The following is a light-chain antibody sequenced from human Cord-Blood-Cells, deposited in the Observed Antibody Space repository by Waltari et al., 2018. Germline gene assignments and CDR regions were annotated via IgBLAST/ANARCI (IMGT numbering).Light chain of an antibody. V-gene: IGKV4-1*01. Sequence: DIVMTQSPDSLAVSLGERATINCKSSQSVLYSSNNKNYLAWYQQKPGQPPKLLIYWASTRESGVPDRFSSSGSGTDFTLTISRLQAEDVAVYYCQQYYSTPWTFGQGTKVEIK. CDR2: WAS. CDR3: QQYYSTPWT. CDR1: QSVLYSSNNKNY. J-gene: IGKJ1*01.